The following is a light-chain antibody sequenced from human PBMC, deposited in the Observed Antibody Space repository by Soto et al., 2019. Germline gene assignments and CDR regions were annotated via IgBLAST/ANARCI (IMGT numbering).Light chain of an antibody. V-gene: IGLV2-14*03. CDR2: DVS. J-gene: IGLJ2*01. CDR1: ISDVGGYNY. CDR3: SSYASSSTVL. Sequence: QSALTQPASVSGSPGQSITISCTETISDVGGYNYVSWYQHHPGKAPKLIIFDVSHWPSGVSDRFSGSKSGNTASLTISGLQAEDEADYYCSSYASSSTVLFGGGTKLTVL.